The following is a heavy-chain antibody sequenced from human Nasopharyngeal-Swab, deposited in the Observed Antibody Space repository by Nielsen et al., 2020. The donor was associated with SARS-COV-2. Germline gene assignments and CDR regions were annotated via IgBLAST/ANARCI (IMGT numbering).Heavy chain of an antibody. J-gene: IGHJ4*02. CDR3: ARDCFFDGSDSSVIDH. CDR2: INPSGGGT. Sequence: SVKVSCKASGYTFNSRYMHWVRQAPGQGPEWMGIINPSGGGTSYAQKFQGRITMTSDMSTTTVYMELSSLRSEDTAVYYCARDCFFDGSDSSVIDHWGQGTSVTVSS. CDR1: GYTFNSRY. D-gene: IGHD1-26*01. V-gene: IGHV1-46*02.